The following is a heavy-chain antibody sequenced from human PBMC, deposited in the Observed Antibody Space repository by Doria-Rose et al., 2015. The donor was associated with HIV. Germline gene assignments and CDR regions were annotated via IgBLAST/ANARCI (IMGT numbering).Heavy chain of an antibody. D-gene: IGHD6-13*01. CDR3: VKDMKYSSTLYYFHY. J-gene: IGHJ4*02. CDR2: IRWNSAKI. CDR1: GFIFDDYA. Sequence: EVQLVESGGGPVQPGRSLRLSCVASGFIFDDYAMHWVRQAPGKGLEWLSGIRWNSAKIDYADSVKGRFTISRDNAKNSLYLQMNSLRVEDSALYYCVKDMKYSSTLYYFHYWGQGTLVTVSS. V-gene: IGHV3-9*01.